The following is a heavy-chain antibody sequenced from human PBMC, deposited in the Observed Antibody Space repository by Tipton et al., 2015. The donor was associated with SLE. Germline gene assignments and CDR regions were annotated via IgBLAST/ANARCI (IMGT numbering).Heavy chain of an antibody. CDR3: ARVRNFPGGVIFRSYDSFDI. Sequence: GLVKPSQTLSLTCAVYGGSFSGYYWSWISQPPGKGLKWIGEIHHSGSTNYKSSLKSRLTISVDPSKNQFSLKLSSVTASESSVYYCARVRNFPGGVIFRSYDSFDIWGQGTMVTVSS. CDR1: GGSFSGYY. J-gene: IGHJ3*02. CDR2: IHHSGST. V-gene: IGHV4-34*01. D-gene: IGHD3-16*02.